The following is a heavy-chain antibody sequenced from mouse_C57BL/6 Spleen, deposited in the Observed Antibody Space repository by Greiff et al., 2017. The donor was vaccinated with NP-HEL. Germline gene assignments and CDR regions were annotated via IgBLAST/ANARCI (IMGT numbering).Heavy chain of an antibody. Sequence: EVQGVESGGDLVKPGGSLKLSCAASGFTFSSYGMSWVRQTPDKRLEWVATISSGGSYTYYPDSVKGRFTISRDNAKNTLYLQMSSLKSEDTAMYYCARQIYYDYDGFAYWGQGTLVTVSA. V-gene: IGHV5-6*01. D-gene: IGHD2-4*01. CDR3: ARQIYYDYDGFAY. CDR1: GFTFSSYG. CDR2: ISSGGSYT. J-gene: IGHJ3*01.